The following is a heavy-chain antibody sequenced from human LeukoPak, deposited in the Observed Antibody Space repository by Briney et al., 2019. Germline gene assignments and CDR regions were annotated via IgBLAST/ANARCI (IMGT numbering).Heavy chain of an antibody. CDR3: ARVHSSGYFLWFDP. CDR2: IYYSGST. CDR1: GGSISSHY. J-gene: IGHJ5*02. V-gene: IGHV4-59*11. D-gene: IGHD3-22*01. Sequence: SETLSLTCTVSGGSISSHYWSWIRQPPGKGPEWIGYIYYSGSTNYNPSLKSRVTISVDTSKNQFSLKLSSVTAADTAVYYCARVHSSGYFLWFDPWGQGTLVTVSS.